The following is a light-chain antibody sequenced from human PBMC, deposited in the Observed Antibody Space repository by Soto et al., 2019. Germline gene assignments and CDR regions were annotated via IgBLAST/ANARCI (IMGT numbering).Light chain of an antibody. CDR2: AAS. CDR3: LQDHYYPLT. Sequence: AVQMTQSPSSLSASVGDRVTITCRASQYIRNDLGWYQQKPGKAPKLLIYAASILQSGVPSRFSGTGSVTDFTLSTSSLQPEDVETYFCLQDHYYPLTFGGGTKLEI. V-gene: IGKV1-6*02. J-gene: IGKJ4*01. CDR1: QYIRND.